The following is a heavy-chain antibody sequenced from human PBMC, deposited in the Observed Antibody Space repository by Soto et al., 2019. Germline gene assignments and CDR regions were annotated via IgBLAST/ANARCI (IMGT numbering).Heavy chain of an antibody. Sequence: QVQLQESGPGLVKPSGTLSLTCAVSGDSVSSPYYWCWVRQPPGEGLEWIGEAFHTGTTSYNPSLRSRVPITRDQSNNQFSLRLTPLQAADTAFYSCAGGACWYAVHSWGPGPLVIVSS. CDR1: GDSVSSPYY. V-gene: IGHV4-4*02. CDR3: AGGACWYAVHS. J-gene: IGHJ4*02. D-gene: IGHD6-13*01. CDR2: AFHTGTT.